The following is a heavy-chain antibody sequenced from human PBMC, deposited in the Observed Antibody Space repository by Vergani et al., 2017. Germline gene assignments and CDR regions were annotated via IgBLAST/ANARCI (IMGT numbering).Heavy chain of an antibody. D-gene: IGHD2-2*01. Sequence: VQLLESGGGVVQPGGSLRLSCAASGFTFSSYGMHWVRQAPGKGLEWVAFIRYDGSNKYYADSVKGRFTISRDNSKNTLYLQMNSLRAEDTAVYYCATGSTSSFYYYYYYMDVWGKGTTVTVSS. V-gene: IGHV3-30*02. CDR1: GFTFSSYG. J-gene: IGHJ6*03. CDR3: ATGSTSSFYYYYYYMDV. CDR2: IRYDGSNK.